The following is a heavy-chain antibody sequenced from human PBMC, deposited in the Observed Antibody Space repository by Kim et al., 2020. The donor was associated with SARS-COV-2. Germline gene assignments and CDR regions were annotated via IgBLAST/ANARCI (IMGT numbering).Heavy chain of an antibody. D-gene: IGHD2-2*01. CDR2: ISYDGSNK. CDR3: ARDLVVVVVPAAMGRSPEGY. V-gene: IGHV3-30*04. J-gene: IGHJ4*02. Sequence: GGSLRLSCAASGFTFSSYAMHWVRQAPGKGLEWVAVISYDGSNKYYADSVKGRFTISRDNSKNTLYLQMNSLRAEDTAVYYCARDLVVVVVPAAMGRSPEGYWGQGTLVTVSS. CDR1: GFTFSSYA.